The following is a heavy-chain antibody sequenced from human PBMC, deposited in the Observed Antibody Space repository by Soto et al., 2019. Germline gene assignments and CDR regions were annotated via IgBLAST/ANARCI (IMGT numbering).Heavy chain of an antibody. D-gene: IGHD3-22*01. V-gene: IGHV1-58*01. CDR1: GFTFTNSA. Sequence: GASVKVSCKASGFTFTNSAVQWVRQTRGQRLEWIGWIVVGSGNTNYAQKFQERVTITRDMSTSTAYMELSALRSEDTAVYYCAADDMTVILWGQGTLVTVSS. J-gene: IGHJ4*02. CDR3: AADDMTVIL. CDR2: IVVGSGNT.